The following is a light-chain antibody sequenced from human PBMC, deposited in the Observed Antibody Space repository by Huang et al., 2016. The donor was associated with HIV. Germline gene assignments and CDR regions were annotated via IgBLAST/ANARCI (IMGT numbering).Light chain of an antibody. CDR2: GAS. Sequence: EIVMTQSPATLSVSPGERATLSCRASQSVSSNLAWFQQKPGQAPGLLIDGASTRATGIPARFSGSGSGTEFTLTISSLQSEDFAVYYCQQYNSWPPYTFGQGTKLEIK. CDR3: QQYNSWPPYT. J-gene: IGKJ2*01. CDR1: QSVSSN. V-gene: IGKV3-15*01.